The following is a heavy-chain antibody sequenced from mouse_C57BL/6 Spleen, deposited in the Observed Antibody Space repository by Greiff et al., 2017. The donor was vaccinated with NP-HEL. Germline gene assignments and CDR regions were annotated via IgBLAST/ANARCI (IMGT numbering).Heavy chain of an antibody. CDR3: ARPIYDGSSYDYFDY. CDR2: IDPEDGAT. CDR1: GFNIKDYY. Sequence: VQLQQSGAELVKPGASVKLSCTASGFNIKDYYMHWVKQRTEQGLEWIGRIDPEDGATTYAPKFQGKATISADPSSNTAYLQLSSLTSEDTAVYYCARPIYDGSSYDYFDYWGQGTTLIVSS. J-gene: IGHJ2*01. V-gene: IGHV14-2*01. D-gene: IGHD1-1*01.